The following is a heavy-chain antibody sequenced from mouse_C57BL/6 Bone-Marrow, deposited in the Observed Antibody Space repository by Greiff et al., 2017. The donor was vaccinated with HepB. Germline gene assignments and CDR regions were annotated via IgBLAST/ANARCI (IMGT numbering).Heavy chain of an antibody. J-gene: IGHJ4*01. CDR3: AREGLRYYYAMDY. V-gene: IGHV1-53*01. CDR2: INPSNGGT. CDR1: GYTFTSYW. D-gene: IGHD1-1*01. Sequence: QVQLQQPGTELVKPGASVKLSCKASGYTFTSYWMHWVKQRPGQGLEWIGNINPSNGGTNYNEKFKSKATLTVDKSSSTAFMQLSSLTSEDSAVYYCAREGLRYYYAMDYWGQGTSVTVSS.